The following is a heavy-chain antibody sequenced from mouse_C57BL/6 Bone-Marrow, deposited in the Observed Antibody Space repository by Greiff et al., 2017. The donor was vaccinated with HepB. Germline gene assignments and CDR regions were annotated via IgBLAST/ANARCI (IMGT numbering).Heavy chain of an antibody. CDR1: GFTFSDYG. Sequence: DVKLVESGGGLVKPGGSLKLSCAASGFTFSDYGMHWVRQAPEKGLEWVAYISSGSSTIYYADTVKGRFTISRDNAKNTLFLQMTSLRSEDTAMYYCARPSQLRLRYAMDYWGQGTSVTVSS. D-gene: IGHD3-2*02. V-gene: IGHV5-17*01. CDR3: ARPSQLRLRYAMDY. CDR2: ISSGSSTI. J-gene: IGHJ4*01.